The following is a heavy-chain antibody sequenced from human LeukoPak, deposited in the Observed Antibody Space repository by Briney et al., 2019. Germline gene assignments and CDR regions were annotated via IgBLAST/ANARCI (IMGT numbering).Heavy chain of an antibody. CDR2: ISYDGSNK. CDR1: GFTFSSYA. V-gene: IGHV3-30-3*01. Sequence: GGSLRLSCAASGFTFSSYAMHWVRQAPGKGLEWVAVISYDGSNKYYADSVKGRFTISRDNSKNTLYLQMNSLRAEDTAVYYCASCGPHWDSFDYWGQGTLVTVSS. J-gene: IGHJ4*02. D-gene: IGHD2-21*01. CDR3: ASCGPHWDSFDY.